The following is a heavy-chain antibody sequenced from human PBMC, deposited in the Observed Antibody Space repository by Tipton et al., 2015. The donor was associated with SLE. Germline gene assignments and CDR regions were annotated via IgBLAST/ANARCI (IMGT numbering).Heavy chain of an antibody. CDR3: ARENGFLGAFDI. CDR2: IWYDGSNK. CDR1: GFTFSSYG. Sequence: RSLRLSCAASGFTFSSYGMHWVRQAPGKGLEWVAVIWYDGSNKYYGDSVKGRFTISRENSKNTLYLQMNSLRAEDTAVYYCARENGFLGAFDIWGQGTMVTVSS. D-gene: IGHD2-8*01. J-gene: IGHJ3*02. V-gene: IGHV3-33*01.